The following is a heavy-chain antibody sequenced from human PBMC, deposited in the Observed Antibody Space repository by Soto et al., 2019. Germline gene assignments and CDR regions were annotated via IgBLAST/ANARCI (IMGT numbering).Heavy chain of an antibody. CDR2: IYRGGST. V-gene: IGHV3-66*01. Sequence: EVQLVVSGGGLVQPGGSLRLSCAASGFTVSSHYMSWVRQAPGKGLEWVSVIYRGGSTYYAGSVKGRFTISRDTSTNPQNLQMHRRRAEDAAVCYCARGTDFWSGYGRMAYWGQGTLVTVSS. D-gene: IGHD3-3*01. J-gene: IGHJ4*02. CDR1: GFTVSSHY. CDR3: ARGTDFWSGYGRMAY.